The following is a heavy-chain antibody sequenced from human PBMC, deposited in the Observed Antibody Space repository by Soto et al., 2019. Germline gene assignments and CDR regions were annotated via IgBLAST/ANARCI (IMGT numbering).Heavy chain of an antibody. CDR2: ISAYDGNT. D-gene: IGHD3-10*01. CDR3: ARGGVYYGSGSFTEYYYYGMDV. Sequence: ASVKVSCKASGYTFTSYGISWVRQAPGQGLEWMGWISAYDGNTNYAQKLQGRVTMTTDTSTSTAYMELRSLRSDDTAVYYCARGGVYYGSGSFTEYYYYGMDVWGQGTTVTVSS. V-gene: IGHV1-18*01. J-gene: IGHJ6*02. CDR1: GYTFTSYG.